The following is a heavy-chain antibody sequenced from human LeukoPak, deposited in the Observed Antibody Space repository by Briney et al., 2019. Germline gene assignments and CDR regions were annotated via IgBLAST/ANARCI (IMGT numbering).Heavy chain of an antibody. CDR1: GGSFSGYY. D-gene: IGHD1-26*01. V-gene: IGHV4-34*01. CDR2: INHSGST. Sequence: SETLSLTCAVYGGSFSGYYWSWIRQPPGKGLEWIGEINHSGSTNYNPSLKSRATISVDTSKNQFSLKLSSVTAADTAVYYCARGRSFSGYYSYYGMDVWGQGTTVTVSS. J-gene: IGHJ6*02. CDR3: ARGRSFSGYYSYYGMDV.